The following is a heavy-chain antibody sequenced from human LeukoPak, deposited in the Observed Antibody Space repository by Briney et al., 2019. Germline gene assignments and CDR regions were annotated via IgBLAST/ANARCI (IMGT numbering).Heavy chain of an antibody. J-gene: IGHJ4*02. CDR1: GFTVSSYW. V-gene: IGHV3-7*01. CDR3: ARDIEAAGLFLDY. Sequence: GGSLRLSCAASGFTVSSYWMSWLRQAPGKGLEGVANMKYDGSEKYYVDSVKGRFTISRDNAKNSLYLQMNSLRAEDTAVYYCARDIEAAGLFLDYWGQGTLVTVSS. D-gene: IGHD6-13*01. CDR2: MKYDGSEK.